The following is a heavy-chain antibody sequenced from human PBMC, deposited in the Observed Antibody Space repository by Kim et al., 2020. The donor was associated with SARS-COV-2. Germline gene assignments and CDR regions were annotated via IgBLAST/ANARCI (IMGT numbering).Heavy chain of an antibody. D-gene: IGHD3-22*01. J-gene: IGHJ4*02. CDR3: ARTRITMIVVVTHFDY. V-gene: IGHV4-31*02. Sequence: SLECRVTISVDTSKNRFSLKLSSVTAADTAVYYCARTRITMIVVVTHFDYWGQGTLVTVSS.